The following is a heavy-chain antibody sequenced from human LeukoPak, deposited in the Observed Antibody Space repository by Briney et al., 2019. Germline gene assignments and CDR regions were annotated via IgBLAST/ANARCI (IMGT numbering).Heavy chain of an antibody. Sequence: PGGSLRLSCAASGFTFSSYSMNWVRQAPGKGLEWVSYISSSSSTIYYADSVKGRFTISRDNAKNSLYLQMNSLRAEDTAVYYCARDLGGLIAAYFDYWGQGTLVTVSS. D-gene: IGHD6-6*01. CDR2: ISSSSSTI. J-gene: IGHJ4*02. V-gene: IGHV3-48*04. CDR1: GFTFSSYS. CDR3: ARDLGGLIAAYFDY.